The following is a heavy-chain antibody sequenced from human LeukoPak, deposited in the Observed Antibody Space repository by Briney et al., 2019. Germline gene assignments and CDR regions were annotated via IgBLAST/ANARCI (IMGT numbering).Heavy chain of an antibody. CDR1: GFTFSSYA. CDR2: ISYDGSNK. J-gene: IGHJ3*02. V-gene: IGHV3-30-3*01. D-gene: IGHD2-2*01. Sequence: GGSLRLSCAASGFTFSSYAMHWVRQAPGKGLEWVAVISYDGSNKYYADSVKGRFTISRDNSKNTLYLQMNSLRAEDTAVYYCARDLIPYRSSTSCPIGPLDIWGQGTMVTVSS. CDR3: ARDLIPYRSSTSCPIGPLDI.